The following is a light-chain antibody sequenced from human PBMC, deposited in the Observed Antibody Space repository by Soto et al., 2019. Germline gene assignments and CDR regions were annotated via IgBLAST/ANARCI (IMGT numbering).Light chain of an antibody. J-gene: IGKJ1*01. CDR1: QSLISNY. V-gene: IGKV3-20*01. CDR2: GAS. Sequence: EIVLTQSPGTLFLSPGDRATLSCRASQSLISNYLAWYQQKPGQPPRLLIYGASIRATGIPVRFSGSGSGSDFTLTVSRLEPEDFAVYYCQQYHRLPQTFGQGTKVEIK. CDR3: QQYHRLPQT.